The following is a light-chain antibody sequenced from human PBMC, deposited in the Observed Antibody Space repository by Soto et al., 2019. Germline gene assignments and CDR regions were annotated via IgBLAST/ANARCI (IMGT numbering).Light chain of an antibody. CDR3: QQYNNWPFS. J-gene: IGKJ5*01. CDR2: DAS. CDR1: QSISSW. V-gene: IGKV1-5*01. Sequence: DIQMTQSPATLSASVGDRVTITCRASQSISSWLAWYQQKPGKAPKLLIYDASSLERGVPSRFSGSGSGTDFTLIISGLQSEDYAVYYCQQYNNWPFSFGQGTRLEIK.